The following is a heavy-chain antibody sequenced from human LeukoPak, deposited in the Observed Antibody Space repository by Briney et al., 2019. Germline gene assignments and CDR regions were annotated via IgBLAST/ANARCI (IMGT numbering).Heavy chain of an antibody. CDR3: ARHSGQWLVPYAFDI. D-gene: IGHD6-19*01. CDR2: ISAYNGNT. CDR1: GYTFTSYG. Sequence: ASVKVSCKASGYTFTSYGISWVRQAPGQGLEWMGWISAYNGNTNYAQKLQGRVTMTTDTSTSTAYMELRSLRSDDTAVYYCARHSGQWLVPYAFDIWGQGTMVTVSS. J-gene: IGHJ3*02. V-gene: IGHV1-18*01.